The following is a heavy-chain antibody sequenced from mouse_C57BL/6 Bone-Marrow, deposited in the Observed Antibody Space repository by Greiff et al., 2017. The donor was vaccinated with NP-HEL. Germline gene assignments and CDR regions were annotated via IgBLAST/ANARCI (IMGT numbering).Heavy chain of an antibody. V-gene: IGHV1-64*01. CDR1: GYTFTSYW. CDR2: IHPNSGST. CDR3: ATPAYYSNYDYFDD. Sequence: QVQLQQPGAELVKPGASVKLSCKASGYTFTSYWMHWVKQRPGQGLEWIGMIHPNSGSTNYNEKFKSKATLTVDKSSSTAYMQLSRLTSEDSAVYYCATPAYYSNYDYFDDWGQGTTLTVSS. J-gene: IGHJ2*01. D-gene: IGHD2-5*01.